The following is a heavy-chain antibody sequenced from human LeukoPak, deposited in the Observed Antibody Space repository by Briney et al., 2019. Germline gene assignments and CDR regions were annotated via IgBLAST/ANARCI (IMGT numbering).Heavy chain of an antibody. Sequence: SETLSLTCTVSGYSISSGYYWGWIRQPPGKGLEWIGSIYHSGSTYYNPSLKSRVTISVDTSKNQFSLKLSSVTAADTAVYYCARGYSYGYMVDYWGQGTLVTVSS. CDR3: ARGYSYGYMVDY. V-gene: IGHV4-38-2*02. CDR2: IYHSGST. CDR1: GYSISSGYY. J-gene: IGHJ4*02. D-gene: IGHD5-18*01.